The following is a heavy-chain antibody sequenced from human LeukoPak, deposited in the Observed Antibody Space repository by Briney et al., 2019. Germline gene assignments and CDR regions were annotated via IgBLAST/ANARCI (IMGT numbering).Heavy chain of an antibody. Sequence: RSGGSLRLSCAASGFTFDDYGMSWVRQAPGKGLEWVSGINWNGGSTGYADSVKGRFTISRDNAKNSLYLQMNSLRAEDTALYYCARGSSGWYRYYYYYYYMDVWGKGTTVTVSS. V-gene: IGHV3-20*04. CDR2: INWNGGST. CDR3: ARGSSGWYRYYYYYYYMDV. D-gene: IGHD6-19*01. CDR1: GFTFDDYG. J-gene: IGHJ6*03.